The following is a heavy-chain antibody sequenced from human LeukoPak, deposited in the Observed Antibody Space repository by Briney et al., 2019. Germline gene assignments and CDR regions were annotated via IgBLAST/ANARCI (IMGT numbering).Heavy chain of an antibody. CDR2: ISYDGSNK. V-gene: IGHV3-30-3*01. J-gene: IGHJ4*02. CDR1: GFTFSSYA. CDR3: ARDGCGWLQLDWFFDY. Sequence: GRSLRLSCAASGFTFSSYAMHWVRQAPGKGLEWVAVISYDGSNKYYADSVKGRFTISRDNSKNTLYLQMNSLRAEDTAVYHCARDGCGWLQLDWFFDYWGQGTLVTVSS. D-gene: IGHD5-24*01.